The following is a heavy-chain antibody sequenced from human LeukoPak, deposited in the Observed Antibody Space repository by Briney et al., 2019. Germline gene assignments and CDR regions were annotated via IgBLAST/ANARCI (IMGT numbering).Heavy chain of an antibody. J-gene: IGHJ6*03. Sequence: SETLSLTCAVYGGSFSGYYCSWIRQPPGKGLEWIGETNHSGSTNYNPSLKSRVTISVDTSKNQFSLKLSSVTAADTAVYYCASLFNVRYYYYYMDVWGKGTTVTVSS. D-gene: IGHD3-16*02. CDR1: GGSFSGYY. CDR3: ASLFNVRYYYYYMDV. V-gene: IGHV4-34*01. CDR2: TNHSGST.